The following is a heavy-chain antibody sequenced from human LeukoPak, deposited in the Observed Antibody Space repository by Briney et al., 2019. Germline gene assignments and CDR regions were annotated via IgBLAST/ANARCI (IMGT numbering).Heavy chain of an antibody. CDR3: ARDRFRGDYGMDV. CDR2: IYYIGST. V-gene: IGHV4-31*03. J-gene: IGHJ6*04. CDR1: GGSISSGGYY. Sequence: SQTLSLTCTVSGGSISSGGYYWSWIRQHPGRGLEWIGYIYYIGSTYYNPSLKSRVTISVDTSKNQFSLKLSSVTAADTAVYYCARDRFRGDYGMDVWGKGTTVTVSS.